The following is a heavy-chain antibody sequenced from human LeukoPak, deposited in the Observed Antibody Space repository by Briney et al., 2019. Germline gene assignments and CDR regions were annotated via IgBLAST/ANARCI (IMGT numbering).Heavy chain of an antibody. D-gene: IGHD2-2*02. CDR2: IIPIFGTA. Sequence: ASVKVSRKASGGTFSSYAISWVRQAPGQGLEWMGGIIPIFGTANYAQKFQGRVTITADESTSTAYMELSSLRSEDTAVYYCARWYCSSTSCYTRRVGNDYYYYYMDVWGKGTPVTVSS. V-gene: IGHV1-69*13. CDR3: ARWYCSSTSCYTRRVGNDYYYYYMDV. J-gene: IGHJ6*03. CDR1: GGTFSSYA.